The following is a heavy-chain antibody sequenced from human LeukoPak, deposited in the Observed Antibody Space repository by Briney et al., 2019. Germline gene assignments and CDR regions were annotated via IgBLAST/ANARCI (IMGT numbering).Heavy chain of an antibody. Sequence: GGSLRLSCAASGFTISRSSMHWVRQAPGKGLEWVSYISSSGSTIYYADSVKGRFTISRDNAKNSLYLQMNSLRAEDTAVYCCAELGITMIGGVWGKGTTVTISS. CDR2: ISSSGSTI. V-gene: IGHV3-48*03. CDR1: GFTISRSS. J-gene: IGHJ6*04. CDR3: AELGITMIGGV. D-gene: IGHD3-10*02.